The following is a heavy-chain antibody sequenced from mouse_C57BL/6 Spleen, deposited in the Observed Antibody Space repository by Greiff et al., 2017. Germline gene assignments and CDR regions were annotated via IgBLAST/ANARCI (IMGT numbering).Heavy chain of an antibody. J-gene: IGHJ1*03. V-gene: IGHV1-52*01. CDR2: IDPSDSET. CDR1: GYTFTSYW. Sequence: VQLQQPGAELVRPGSSVKLSCKASGYTFTSYWMHWVKQRPIQGLEWIGNIDPSDSETHYNQKFKDKATLTVDKSSSTAYMQLSSLTSEDSAVYCCASGSSSYWYFDVWGTGTTVTVSS. CDR3: ASGSSSYWYFDV. D-gene: IGHD1-1*01.